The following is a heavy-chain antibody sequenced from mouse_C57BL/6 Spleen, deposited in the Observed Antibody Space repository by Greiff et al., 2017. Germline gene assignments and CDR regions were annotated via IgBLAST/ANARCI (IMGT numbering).Heavy chain of an antibody. D-gene: IGHD1-1*01. CDR1: GYTFTDYY. V-gene: IGHV1-26*01. J-gene: IGHJ4*01. Sequence: EVKLQQSGPELVKPGASVKISCKASGYTFTDYYMNWVKQSHGKSLEWIGDINPNNGGTSYNQKFKGKATLTVDKSSSTAYMELRSLTSEDSAVYYCAAITTVEDYWGQGTSVTVSS. CDR2: INPNNGGT. CDR3: AAITTVEDY.